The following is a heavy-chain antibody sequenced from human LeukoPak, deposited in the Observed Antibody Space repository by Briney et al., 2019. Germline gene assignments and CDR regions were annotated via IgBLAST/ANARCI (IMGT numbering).Heavy chain of an antibody. D-gene: IGHD3-22*01. Sequence: GGSLRLSCAASGFTVSNNYMSWVRQAPRKGLEWVSVIYSGGRTYYADSVKGRFTISRDNSKNTLYLQMNSLRAEDTAVYYCARESSSGYYLAFWGQGTLVTVSS. CDR3: ARESSSGYYLAF. CDR1: GFTVSNNY. V-gene: IGHV3-66*01. J-gene: IGHJ4*02. CDR2: IYSGGRT.